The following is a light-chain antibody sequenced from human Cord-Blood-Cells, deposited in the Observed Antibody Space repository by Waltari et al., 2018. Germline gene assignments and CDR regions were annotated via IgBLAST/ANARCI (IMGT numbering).Light chain of an antibody. CDR1: SSAVGGYNY. CDR3: CSYAGSYTYV. J-gene: IGLJ1*01. CDR2: DVS. Sequence: QSALTQPRSVSGSPGQSVTISCTGTSSAVGGYNYVSWYQQHPGKDPKLMIYDVSKRPSGVPDRFSGSKSGNTASLTISGLQAEDEADYYCCSYAGSYTYVFGTGTKVTVL. V-gene: IGLV2-11*01.